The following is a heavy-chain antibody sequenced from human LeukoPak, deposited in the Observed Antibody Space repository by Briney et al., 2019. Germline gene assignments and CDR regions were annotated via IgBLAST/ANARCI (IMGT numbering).Heavy chain of an antibody. Sequence: SVKVSCKASGGTFSSYAISWVRQAPGQGLEWMGGITPIFGTANYAQKFQDRVTITADESTSTAYMELSSLRSDDTAMYYCARGFRAAAGIYYYYYMDVWGNGTTVTVSS. D-gene: IGHD6-13*01. CDR1: GGTFSSYA. V-gene: IGHV1-69*13. CDR3: ARGFRAAAGIYYYYYMDV. CDR2: ITPIFGTA. J-gene: IGHJ6*03.